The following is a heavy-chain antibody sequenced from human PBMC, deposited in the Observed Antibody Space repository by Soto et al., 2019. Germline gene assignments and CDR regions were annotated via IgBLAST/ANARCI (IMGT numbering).Heavy chain of an antibody. V-gene: IGHV5-51*01. D-gene: IGHD3-16*02. J-gene: IGHJ6*02. Sequence: GESLKISCKGSGYSFTSYWIGWVRQMPGKGLEWMGIIYPGDSDTRYSPSFQGQVTISADKSISTAYLQWSSLKASDTAMYYCARHQHDVGGSYRTYYYYYGMDVGGQGTTVTVP. CDR2: IYPGDSDT. CDR1: GYSFTSYW. CDR3: ARHQHDVGGSYRTYYYYYGMDV.